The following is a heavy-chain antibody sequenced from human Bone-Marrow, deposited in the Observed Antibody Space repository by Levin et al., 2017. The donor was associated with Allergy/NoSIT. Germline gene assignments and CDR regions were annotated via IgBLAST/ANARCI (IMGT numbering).Heavy chain of an antibody. CDR2: IYYSGST. V-gene: IGHV4-59*01. J-gene: IGHJ6*03. D-gene: IGHD2-15*01. Sequence: SQTLSLTCTISGDSMSIYYWSWIRQPPGKGLEWIGYIYYSGSTNYNPSLKSRVAISMDTSRTQFSLRLSSVTAADTAVYYCARAYCGGGSCYSAYYYYYMDVWGKGTTVTVSS. CDR3: ARAYCGGGSCYSAYYYYYMDV. CDR1: GDSMSIYY.